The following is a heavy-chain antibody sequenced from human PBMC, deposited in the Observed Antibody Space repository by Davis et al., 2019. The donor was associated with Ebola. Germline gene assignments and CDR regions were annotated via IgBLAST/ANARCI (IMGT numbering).Heavy chain of an antibody. Sequence: ASVKVSCKASGYIFTSYAVHWVRQAPGQRLDWMGWINTGNGYTMFSQMFQDRVTITRDTSADTVYMELTTLRSEDTAIYYCARDKGGRLLDSWGQGTLVTVSS. CDR1: GYIFTSYA. V-gene: IGHV1-3*04. CDR3: ARDKGGRLLDS. CDR2: INTGNGYT. J-gene: IGHJ5*01. D-gene: IGHD2-15*01.